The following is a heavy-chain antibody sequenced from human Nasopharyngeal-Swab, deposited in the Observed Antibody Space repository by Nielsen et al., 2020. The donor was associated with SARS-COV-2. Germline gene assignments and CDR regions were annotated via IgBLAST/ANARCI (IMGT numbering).Heavy chain of an antibody. V-gene: IGHV4-30-4*01. D-gene: IGHD3-10*01. CDR2: IYYSGST. CDR3: AGGDRGQLEKNDY. J-gene: IGHJ4*02. Sequence: WIRQPPGKGLEWIGYIYYSGSTYYNPSLKSRVTISVDTSKNQFSLKLSSVTAADTAVYYCAGGDRGQLEKNDYWGQGTLVTVSS.